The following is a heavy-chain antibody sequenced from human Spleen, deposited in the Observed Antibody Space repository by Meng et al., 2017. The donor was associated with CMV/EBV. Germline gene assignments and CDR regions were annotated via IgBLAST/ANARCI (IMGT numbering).Heavy chain of an antibody. CDR1: GGSISSYY. J-gene: IGHJ5*02. Sequence: SETLSLTCTVSGGSISSYYWSWIRQPPGKGLEWIGEINHSGSTNYNPSLKSRVTMSVDTSKNQFSLKLSSVTAADTAVYYCARGRGFCSSTTCYYNWFDPWGQGTLVTVSS. CDR3: ARGRGFCSSTTCYYNWFDP. CDR2: INHSGST. D-gene: IGHD2-2*01. V-gene: IGHV4-34*01.